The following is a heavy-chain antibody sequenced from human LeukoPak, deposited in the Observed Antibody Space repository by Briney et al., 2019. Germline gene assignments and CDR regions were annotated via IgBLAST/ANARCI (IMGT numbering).Heavy chain of an antibody. J-gene: IGHJ4*02. CDR1: GFTFTTYA. Sequence: GGSLRLSCAASGFTFTTYAMSWVRQAPGKGLEWVSGISGGSGGSRYYADSVKGRFTISRDNSKNTLYLQMNSLRAEDTAVYYCASGPYSSGPFDYWGQGTLVTVSS. V-gene: IGHV3-23*01. D-gene: IGHD6-19*01. CDR2: ISGGSGGSR. CDR3: ASGPYSSGPFDY.